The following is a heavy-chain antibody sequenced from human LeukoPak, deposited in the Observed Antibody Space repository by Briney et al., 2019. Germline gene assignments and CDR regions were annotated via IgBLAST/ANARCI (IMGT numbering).Heavy chain of an antibody. CDR1: GFTFSTYG. V-gene: IGHV3-49*04. J-gene: IGHJ4*02. Sequence: GGSLRLSCVASGFTFSTYGMHWVRQAPGKGLEWVGFIRIKAYGGTTEYAASVKGRFIISRDDSKSIAYLQMNSLKTEDTAVYYCTRDRRGDYPHFDYWGQGTLVTVSS. CDR3: TRDRRGDYPHFDY. D-gene: IGHD4-17*01. CDR2: IRIKAYGGTT.